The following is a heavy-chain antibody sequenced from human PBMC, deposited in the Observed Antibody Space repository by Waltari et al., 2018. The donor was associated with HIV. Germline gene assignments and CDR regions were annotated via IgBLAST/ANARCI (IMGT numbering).Heavy chain of an antibody. CDR1: GFTVSSNY. V-gene: IGHV3-53*02. Sequence: EVQLVETGGGLIQPGGSLRLSCTASGFTVSSNYMSWVRQAPGKGLEWVSVIYSGGSTYYAGSVKGRFTISRDNSKNTLYLQMNSLRAEDTAVYYCARGGYSYGLSFDYWGQGTLVTVSS. CDR2: IYSGGST. CDR3: ARGGYSYGLSFDY. D-gene: IGHD5-18*01. J-gene: IGHJ4*02.